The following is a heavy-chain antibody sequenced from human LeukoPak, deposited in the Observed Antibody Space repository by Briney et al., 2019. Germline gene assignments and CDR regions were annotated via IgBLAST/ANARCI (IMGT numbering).Heavy chain of an antibody. J-gene: IGHJ4*02. CDR2: IKQDGSEK. Sequence: PGGSLRLSCAASGFTFSSYWMSWVRQAPGEGLEWVANIKQDGSEKYYVDSVKGRFTISRDNAKNSLYPQMNSLRAEDMAVYYCARQNYDFWSGYIVYWGQGTLVTVSS. D-gene: IGHD3-3*01. CDR3: ARQNYDFWSGYIVY. CDR1: GFTFSSYW. V-gene: IGHV3-7*01.